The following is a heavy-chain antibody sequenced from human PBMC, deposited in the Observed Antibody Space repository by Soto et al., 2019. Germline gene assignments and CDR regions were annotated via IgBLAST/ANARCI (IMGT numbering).Heavy chain of an antibody. CDR3: ARHLGGNHYYYGMDV. CDR2: INPNSGGT. J-gene: IGHJ6*02. Sequence: ASVKVSCKASGYTFTGYYMHWVRQAPGQGLEWMGWINPNSGGTNYAQKFQGWVTMTRDTSISTAYMELSRLRSDDTAVYYCARHLGGNHYYYGMDVWGQGTTVTVSS. V-gene: IGHV1-2*04. CDR1: GYTFTGYY. D-gene: IGHD3-16*01.